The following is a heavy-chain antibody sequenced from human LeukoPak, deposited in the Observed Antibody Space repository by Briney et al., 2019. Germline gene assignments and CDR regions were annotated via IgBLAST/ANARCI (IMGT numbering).Heavy chain of an antibody. D-gene: IGHD3-22*01. CDR3: ARDHPVYYYDSSGYYYGGDY. V-gene: IGHV1-18*01. Sequence: GASVKVSCKASGYTFTSYGISWVRQAPGQGLKWMGWISAYNGNTNYAQKLQGRVTMTTDTSTSTAYMELRSLRSDDTAVYYCARDHPVYYYDSSGYYYGGDYWGQGTLVTVSS. CDR2: ISAYNGNT. CDR1: GYTFTSYG. J-gene: IGHJ4*02.